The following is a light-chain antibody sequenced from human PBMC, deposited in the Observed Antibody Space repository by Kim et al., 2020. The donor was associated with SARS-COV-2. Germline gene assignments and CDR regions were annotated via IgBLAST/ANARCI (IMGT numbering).Light chain of an antibody. CDR2: GAS. CDR1: QSVSSN. CDR3: QQYNNWRPT. V-gene: IGKV3-15*01. J-gene: IGKJ1*01. Sequence: EIVMTQSPATLSVSPGERATLSCRASQSVSSNLAWYQQKPGQASRLLIYGASTRATGIPARFSGSGSGTEFTLTISSLQSEDFAVYYCQQYNNWRPTFGQGTKVDIK.